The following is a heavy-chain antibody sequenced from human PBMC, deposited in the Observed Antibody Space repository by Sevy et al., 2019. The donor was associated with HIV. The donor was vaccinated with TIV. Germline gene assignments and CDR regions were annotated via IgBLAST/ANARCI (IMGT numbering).Heavy chain of an antibody. CDR3: ARETATMGYYYGMDV. J-gene: IGHJ6*02. V-gene: IGHV1-69*13. D-gene: IGHD1-1*01. CDR1: GGTFSSYA. Sequence: SVKVSCKASGGTFSSYAISWVRQAPGQGLEWMGGIIPIFGIANYAQKFQGRVTITADESTSTAYMELSSLRSEDTAAYYCARETATMGYYYGMDVWGQGTTVTVSS. CDR2: IIPIFGIA.